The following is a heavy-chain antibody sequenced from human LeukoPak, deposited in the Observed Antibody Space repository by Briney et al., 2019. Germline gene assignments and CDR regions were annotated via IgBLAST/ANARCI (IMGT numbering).Heavy chain of an antibody. J-gene: IGHJ3*02. Sequence: GGSLRLSCAASGFIFSGSAMHWVRQGSGKGLEWVGRIRSKANNYATAYAPSVKGRFTISRDDSKNTAYLQMNSLKTEDTAVYYCSRPIGYLDSSGYHYDDAFDMWGQGTMVTVS. CDR3: SRPIGYLDSSGYHYDDAFDM. CDR1: GFIFSGSA. CDR2: IRSKANNYAT. D-gene: IGHD3-22*01. V-gene: IGHV3-73*01.